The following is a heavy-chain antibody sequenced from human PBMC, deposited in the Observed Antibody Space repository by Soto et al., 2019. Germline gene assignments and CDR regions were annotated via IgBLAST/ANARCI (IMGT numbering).Heavy chain of an antibody. J-gene: IGHJ4*02. D-gene: IGHD6-13*01. CDR1: GFTVSSNY. CDR2: IYSGGST. CDR3: ARVRLSAAGPIDY. Sequence: GGSLRLSCAASGFTVSSNYMSWGRQAPGKGLEWVSVIYSGGSTYYADSVKGRFTISRHNSKNTLYLQMNSLRAEDTAVYYCARVRLSAAGPIDYWGQGTLVTVSS. V-gene: IGHV3-53*04.